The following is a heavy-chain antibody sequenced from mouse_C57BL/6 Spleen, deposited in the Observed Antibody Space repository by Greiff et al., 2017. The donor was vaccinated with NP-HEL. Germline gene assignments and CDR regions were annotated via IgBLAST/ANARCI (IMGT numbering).Heavy chain of an antibody. CDR3: ARSEGVYYYGSSWYFDV. V-gene: IGHV1-64*01. CDR1: GYTFTSYW. Sequence: VQLQQPGAELVKPGASVKLSCKASGYTFTSYWMHWVKQRPGQGLEWIGMIHPNSGSTNYNEKFKSKATLTVDKSSSTAYMQLSSLTSEDSAVYYCARSEGVYYYGSSWYFDVWGTGTTVTVSS. D-gene: IGHD1-1*01. CDR2: IHPNSGST. J-gene: IGHJ1*03.